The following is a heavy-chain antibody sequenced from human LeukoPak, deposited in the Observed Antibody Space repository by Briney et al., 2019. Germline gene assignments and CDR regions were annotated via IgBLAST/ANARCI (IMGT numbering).Heavy chain of an antibody. CDR2: INPNSGGT. CDR1: GYTFTGYY. Sequence: ASVKVSCKASGYTFTGYYMHWVRQAPGQGLEWMGWINPNSGGTNYAQKFQGRVTMTRDTSISTAYMELSRLRSDDTAVYYCARPYCSGGGCYGKYYFDYWGQGTLVTVSS. D-gene: IGHD2-15*01. V-gene: IGHV1-2*02. CDR3: ARPYCSGGGCYGKYYFDY. J-gene: IGHJ4*02.